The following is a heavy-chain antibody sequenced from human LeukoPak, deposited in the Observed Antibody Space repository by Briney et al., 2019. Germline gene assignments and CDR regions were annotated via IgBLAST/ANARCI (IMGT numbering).Heavy chain of an antibody. D-gene: IGHD4-17*01. V-gene: IGHV3-53*01. CDR2: IYSGGST. J-gene: IGHJ4*01. Sequence: GGSLRLSCAASGFTVSSNYMSWVRQAPGKGLEWVSVIYSGGSTYYADSVKGRFTISRDNSKNTLYLQMNSLRAEDTAVYYCASRSSYGDPKTFDYWGPGDLVSVSS. CDR1: GFTVSSNY. CDR3: ASRSSYGDPKTFDY.